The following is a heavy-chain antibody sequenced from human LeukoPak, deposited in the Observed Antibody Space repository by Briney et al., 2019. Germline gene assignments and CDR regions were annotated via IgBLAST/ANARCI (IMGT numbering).Heavy chain of an antibody. Sequence: SETLSLTCTVSGGSISSGGYYWSWIRQHPGTGLEWIGYIYYSGSTYYNPSLKSRVTISVDTSKNQFSLKLSSVTAADTAVYYCARGSRTWNWFDPWGQGTLVTVSS. CDR1: GGSISSGGYY. V-gene: IGHV4-31*03. D-gene: IGHD2-2*01. CDR3: ARGSRTWNWFDP. J-gene: IGHJ5*02. CDR2: IYYSGST.